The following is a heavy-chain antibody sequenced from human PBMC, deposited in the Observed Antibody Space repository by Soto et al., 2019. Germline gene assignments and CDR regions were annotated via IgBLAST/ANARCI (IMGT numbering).Heavy chain of an antibody. D-gene: IGHD3-3*01. CDR3: ARCGVVTYYYYYGMDV. V-gene: IGHV4-34*01. CDR2: INHSGST. Sequence: LSLTFAVYGGSFRGYYWSWIRQPPGKGLEWIGEINHSGSTNYNPSLKSRVTISVDTSKNQFSLKLSSVTAADTAVYYCARCGVVTYYYYYGMDVWGQGTTVTVSS. CDR1: GGSFRGYY. J-gene: IGHJ6*02.